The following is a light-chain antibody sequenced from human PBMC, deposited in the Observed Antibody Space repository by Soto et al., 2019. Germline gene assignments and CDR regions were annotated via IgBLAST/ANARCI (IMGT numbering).Light chain of an antibody. V-gene: IGKV3-20*01. Sequence: EIVLTQSPGTLSLSPGERATLPCRASQSVSNSFLAWYQQKPGQAPRLLIYGASSRATGIPDRFSGSGSGTDFTLTISRLEPEDFAVYYCQQYVNSRAFGQGAKV. CDR1: QSVSNSF. CDR3: QQYVNSRA. J-gene: IGKJ1*01. CDR2: GAS.